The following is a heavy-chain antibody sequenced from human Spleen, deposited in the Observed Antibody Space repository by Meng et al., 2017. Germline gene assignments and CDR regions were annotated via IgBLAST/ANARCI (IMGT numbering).Heavy chain of an antibody. CDR1: GGSCSDYY. Sequence: QVAVQQVGAGPLKPSETLSLTCVVSGGSCSDYYWSWIRQPPGKGLEWIGEINHSGSTNYNPSLESRATISVDTSQNNLSLKLSSVTAADSAVYYCARGPTTMAHDFDYWGQGTLVTVSS. D-gene: IGHD4-11*01. J-gene: IGHJ4*02. CDR2: INHSGST. V-gene: IGHV4-34*01. CDR3: ARGPTTMAHDFDY.